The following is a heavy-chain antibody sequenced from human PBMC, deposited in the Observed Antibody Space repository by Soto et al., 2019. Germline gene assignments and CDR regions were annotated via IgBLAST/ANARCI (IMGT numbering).Heavy chain of an antibody. CDR3: AREGSYDTSGYYSQAFCY. CDR2: ISSSSSYI. V-gene: IGHV3-21*01. Sequence: EVQLVESGGGLVKPGGSLRLSCATSGFTFSSYSMVWVRQAPGKGLECVSSISSSSSYIHYADSAKGRFTISRDNAKNSLYLQMNSLRDEDTAIYYCAREGSYDTSGYYSQAFCYWGRGTLVTVSS. CDR1: GFTFSSYS. J-gene: IGHJ4*02. D-gene: IGHD3-22*01.